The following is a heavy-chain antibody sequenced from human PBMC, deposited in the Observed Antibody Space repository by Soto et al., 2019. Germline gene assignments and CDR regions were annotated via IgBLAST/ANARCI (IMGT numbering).Heavy chain of an antibody. CDR1: GFTFHAYS. J-gene: IGHJ3*02. D-gene: IGHD5-12*01. V-gene: IGHV3-9*01. CDR2: ITANSDNI. Sequence: GGSLRLSCAASGFTFHAYSMHWVRQVPGKGLEWVSGITANSDNIAYADSVKGRFTISRDNAKNSLYLQMNSLRAEDTALYYCAKDLDGYIRNLDAFDIWGQGTMVTVSS. CDR3: AKDLDGYIRNLDAFDI.